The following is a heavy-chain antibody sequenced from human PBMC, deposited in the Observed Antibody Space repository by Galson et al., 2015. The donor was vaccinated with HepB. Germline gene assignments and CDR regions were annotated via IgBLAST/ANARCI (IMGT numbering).Heavy chain of an antibody. V-gene: IGHV3-30-3*01. CDR2: ISYDGSNK. Sequence: SLRLSCAASGFTFSSYAMHWVRQAPGKGLEWVAVISYDGSNKYHADSVKGRFTISRDNSKNTLYLQMNSLRAEDTAVYYCARDLSLWEQYYYYYGMDVWGQGTTVTVSS. CDR1: GFTFSSYA. CDR3: ARDLSLWEQYYYYYGMDV. J-gene: IGHJ6*02. D-gene: IGHD3-16*01.